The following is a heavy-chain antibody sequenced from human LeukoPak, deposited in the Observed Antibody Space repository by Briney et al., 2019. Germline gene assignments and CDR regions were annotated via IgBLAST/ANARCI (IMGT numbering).Heavy chain of an antibody. CDR1: GFTFSSYA. CDR3: ASSRGTGFDY. CDR2: ISYDGSNK. J-gene: IGHJ4*02. V-gene: IGHV3-30*04. Sequence: GGSLRLSCAASGFTFSSYAMHWVRQAPGKGLEWVAVISYDGSNKYYADSVKGRFTISRDNAKNTLYLQMNGLRAEDTAVYYCASSRGTGFDYWGQGTLVTVSS.